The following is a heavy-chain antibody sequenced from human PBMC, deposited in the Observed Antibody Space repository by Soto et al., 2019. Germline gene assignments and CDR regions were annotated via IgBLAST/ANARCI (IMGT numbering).Heavy chain of an antibody. J-gene: IGHJ2*01. CDR2: IDPSDSYT. D-gene: IGHD3-22*01. CDR3: ARHGSYDSSRYCHRYFAL. CDR1: GERVTSYW. Sequence: GQALKSSGEGCGERVTSYWSSWVHQMPGKGLEWMGRIDPSDSYTNYSPSFQGHLTISADKSISTAYLQWSSLKDSDTAMYYCARHGSYDSSRYCHRYFALRRRGTPVTVSS. V-gene: IGHV5-10-1*01.